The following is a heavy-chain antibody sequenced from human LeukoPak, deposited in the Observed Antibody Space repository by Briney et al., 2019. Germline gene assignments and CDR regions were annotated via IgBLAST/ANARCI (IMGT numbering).Heavy chain of an antibody. CDR1: GYTFTSYG. Sequence: ASVKVSCKASGYTFTSYGISWVRQAPGQGLEWMGWISAYNGNTNYAQKIQGRVTMTTDTSTSTASMELRSLRSDDTAVYYCARDLGYYDSSDYSWGQGTLVTVSS. V-gene: IGHV1-18*01. D-gene: IGHD3-22*01. CDR3: ARDLGYYDSSDYS. J-gene: IGHJ4*02. CDR2: ISAYNGNT.